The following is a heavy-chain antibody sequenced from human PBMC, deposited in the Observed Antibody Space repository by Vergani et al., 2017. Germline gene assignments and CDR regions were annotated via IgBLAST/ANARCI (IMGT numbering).Heavy chain of an antibody. CDR1: GGSISSSSYY. J-gene: IGHJ3*02. V-gene: IGHV4-39*07. CDR2: IYYSGST. Sequence: QLQLQESGPGLVKPSETLSLTCTVSGGSISSSSYYWGWIRQPPGKGLEWIGSIYYSGSTYYNPSLKSRVTISVDTSKNQFSLKLSSVTAADTAVYYCARSTVTTFGAFDIWGQGTMVTVSS. D-gene: IGHD4-17*01. CDR3: ARSTVTTFGAFDI.